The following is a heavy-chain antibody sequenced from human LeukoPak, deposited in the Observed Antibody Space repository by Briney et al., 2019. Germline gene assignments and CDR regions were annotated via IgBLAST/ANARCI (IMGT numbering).Heavy chain of an antibody. CDR1: GGSISSYY. Sequence: SETLSLTCTVSGGSISSYYWSWIRQPPGKGLEWIGYIYYSGSTNYNPSLKSRVTISVDTSKNQFSLKLSSVTAADTAVHYCARRITMVRGVIAAFDIWGQGTMVTVSS. V-gene: IGHV4-59*01. CDR2: IYYSGST. CDR3: ARRITMVRGVIAAFDI. J-gene: IGHJ3*02. D-gene: IGHD3-10*01.